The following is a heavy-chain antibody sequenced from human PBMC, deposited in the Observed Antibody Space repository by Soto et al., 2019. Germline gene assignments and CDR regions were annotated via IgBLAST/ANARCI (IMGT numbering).Heavy chain of an antibody. J-gene: IGHJ4*02. V-gene: IGHV4-39*01. Sequence: SETLSLTCTVSGGSISSSSYYWGWIRQPPGKGLEWIGSIYYSGSTYYNPSLKSRVTISVDTSKNRFSLKLSSVTAADTAVYYCARHTDDYGDPYYFDYWGQGTLVTVSS. D-gene: IGHD4-17*01. CDR1: GGSISSSSYY. CDR3: ARHTDDYGDPYYFDY. CDR2: IYYSGST.